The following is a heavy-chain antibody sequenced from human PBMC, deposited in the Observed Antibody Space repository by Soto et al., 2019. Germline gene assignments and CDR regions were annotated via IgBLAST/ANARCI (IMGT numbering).Heavy chain of an antibody. Sequence: SETLSLTCTVSGGSISSGDYYWSWIRQPPGKGLEWIGYIYYSGNTYYSPSLKSRVTMSIDTSRGQFSLKLTSVTAADTAVYYCARDKITGLFDYWGQGTLVTVSS. CDR2: IYYSGNT. J-gene: IGHJ4*02. CDR3: ARDKITGLFDY. CDR1: GGSISSGDYY. V-gene: IGHV4-30-4*01. D-gene: IGHD2-8*02.